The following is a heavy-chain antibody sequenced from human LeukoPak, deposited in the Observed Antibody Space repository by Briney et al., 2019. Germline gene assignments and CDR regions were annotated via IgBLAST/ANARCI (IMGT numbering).Heavy chain of an antibody. V-gene: IGHV3-11*01. CDR1: GFTFSDYY. Sequence: PGGSLRLSCAASGFTFSDYYMSWIRQAPGKGLEWVSYISSSASTIYYADSVTGRFTISRDNAKHSLYLQMNSLRAEDTAVYYCAKDAVCSGGTCYIFDYWGQGTLVTVSS. CDR2: ISSSASTI. D-gene: IGHD2-15*01. CDR3: AKDAVCSGGTCYIFDY. J-gene: IGHJ4*02.